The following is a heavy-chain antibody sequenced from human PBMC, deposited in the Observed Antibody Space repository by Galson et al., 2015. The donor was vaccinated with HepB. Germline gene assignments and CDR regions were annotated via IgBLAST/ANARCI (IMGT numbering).Heavy chain of an antibody. V-gene: IGHV2-70*11. CDR1: GFSLSTSGMC. J-gene: IGHJ4*02. Sequence: PALVKPTQPLTLTCTFSGFSLSTSGMCVSWIRQPPGKALEWLARIDWDDDKYYSTSLKTRLTISKDTSKSQVVLTMTNMDPVDTATYYCARTEDTIFGVVNYDYWGQGTLVTVSS. CDR2: IDWDDDK. D-gene: IGHD3-3*01. CDR3: ARTEDTIFGVVNYDY.